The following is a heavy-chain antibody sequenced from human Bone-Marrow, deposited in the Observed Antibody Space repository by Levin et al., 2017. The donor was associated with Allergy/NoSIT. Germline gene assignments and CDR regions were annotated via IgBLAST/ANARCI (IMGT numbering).Heavy chain of an antibody. D-gene: IGHD6-19*01. CDR1: GFTFNNYA. Sequence: GGSLRLSCAASGFTFNNYAMHWVRQAPGKGLEWVAVIWYDGSNKYYIESVKGRFTISRDNSKNTLYLQMNSLRAEDTAVYYCAREKYRSGWYFFDYWGQGALVTVSS. V-gene: IGHV3-33*01. J-gene: IGHJ4*02. CDR2: IWYDGSNK. CDR3: AREKYRSGWYFFDY.